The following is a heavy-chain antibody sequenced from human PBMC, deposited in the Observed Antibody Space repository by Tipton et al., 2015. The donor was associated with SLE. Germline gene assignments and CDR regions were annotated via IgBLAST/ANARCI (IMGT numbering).Heavy chain of an antibody. CDR3: ARHQKGHSSGWRGAGYYYYGMDV. J-gene: IGHJ6*02. CDR2: INHSGST. V-gene: IGHV4-39*07. Sequence: TLSLTCTVSHDSVNSNIYSWGWIRQPPGKGLEWIGEINHSGSTNYNPSLKSRVTFSVDMSKNQFSLKLSSVTAADTAVYYCARHQKGHSSGWRGAGYYYYGMDVWGQGTTVTVSS. CDR1: HDSVNSNIYS. D-gene: IGHD6-19*01.